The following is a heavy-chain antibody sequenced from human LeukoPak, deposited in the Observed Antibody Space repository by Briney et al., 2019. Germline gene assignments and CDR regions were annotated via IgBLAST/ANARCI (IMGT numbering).Heavy chain of an antibody. D-gene: IGHD3-9*01. V-gene: IGHV3-7*02. CDR2: IKQDGSEK. CDR3: AKWDLDILTGYYWLDY. Sequence: GRSLRLSCAASGFTFNNYWMTWVRQPPGKGLEWVGNIKQDGSEKFYVDSVKGRFTISRDNAKKSLYLQMNSLRAEDTAVYYCAKWDLDILTGYYWLDYWGQGTLVTVSS. CDR1: GFTFNNYW. J-gene: IGHJ4*02.